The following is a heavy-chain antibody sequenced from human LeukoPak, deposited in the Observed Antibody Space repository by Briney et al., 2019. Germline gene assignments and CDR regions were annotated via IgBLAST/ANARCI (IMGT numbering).Heavy chain of an antibody. V-gene: IGHV3-23*01. Sequence: QPGGSLRLSCAASGFTFSTYAMNWVRQAPGKGLEWVSGISASGDRTYYADSVKGRFTISRDNSKNTLYLQMKSLRAEDTALYYSARTVGAPDAWGQGTLVTVSS. CDR3: ARTVGAPDA. CDR2: ISASGDRT. J-gene: IGHJ5*02. D-gene: IGHD1-26*01. CDR1: GFTFSTYA.